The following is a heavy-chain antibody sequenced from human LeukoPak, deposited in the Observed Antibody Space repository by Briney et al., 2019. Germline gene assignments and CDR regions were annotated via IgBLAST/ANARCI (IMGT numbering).Heavy chain of an antibody. V-gene: IGHV1-46*01. D-gene: IGHD3-10*01. J-gene: IGHJ5*02. Sequence: ASVKVSCKTSGYTFTSFHMHWVRQATGQGLEWMRMIDPSGGSTTYAQNFQGRVTMTRDTSTNTFYMELSSLRFDDTAIYFCARGHSFRGGYVSRWLDPWGQGTLVNVSS. CDR3: ARGHSFRGGYVSRWLDP. CDR2: IDPSGGST. CDR1: GYTFTSFH.